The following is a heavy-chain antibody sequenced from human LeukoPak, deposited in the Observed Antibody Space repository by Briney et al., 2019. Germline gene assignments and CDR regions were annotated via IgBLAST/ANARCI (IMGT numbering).Heavy chain of an antibody. V-gene: IGHV4-39*01. D-gene: IGHD1-26*01. CDR3: ARHRGKWALPKYYFDN. CDR2: IYYSGST. J-gene: IGHJ4*02. Sequence: SETLSLTCTVSDVSISSSNYYWGWIRQPPGKGLGWIGSIYYSGSTYYNPSLKSRVTISVDTSKNHFSLKLSSVTAADTAVYYCARHRGKWALPKYYFDNWGQGTLVTVSA. CDR1: DVSISSSNYY.